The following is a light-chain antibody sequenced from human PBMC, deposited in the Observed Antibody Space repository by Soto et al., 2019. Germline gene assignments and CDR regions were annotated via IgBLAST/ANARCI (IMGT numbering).Light chain of an antibody. CDR3: SSFTSKSTLI. J-gene: IGLJ2*01. CDR2: GVR. V-gene: IGLV2-14*03. Sequence: QSVLTQPASVSGSPGQSITISCAGTMRDIGAYNLVSWYQQHPGKAPQLIIYGVRNRPSGISFRFSGSKSGNTASLTISGLQAEDEADYYCSSFTSKSTLIFGGGTKLTVL. CDR1: MRDIGAYNL.